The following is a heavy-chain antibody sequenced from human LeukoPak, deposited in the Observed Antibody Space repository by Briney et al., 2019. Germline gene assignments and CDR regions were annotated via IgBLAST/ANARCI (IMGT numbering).Heavy chain of an antibody. V-gene: IGHV3-30*02. J-gene: IGHJ4*02. CDR3: AILGTEILLAGLGY. Sequence: PGGSLRLSCAASGFTFCNYAMQWVRQAPGKGLEWVAFTRLDGSKKYHADSVKGRFTISRDNTKNTLYLQMNSLRPEDTAMYYCAILGTEILLAGLGYWGQGTLVTVSS. D-gene: IGHD3-16*01. CDR1: GFTFCNYA. CDR2: TRLDGSKK.